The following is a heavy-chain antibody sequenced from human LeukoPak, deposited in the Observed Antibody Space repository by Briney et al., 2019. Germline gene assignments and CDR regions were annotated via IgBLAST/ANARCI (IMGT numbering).Heavy chain of an antibody. D-gene: IGHD6-6*01. V-gene: IGHV1-18*01. Sequence: RASVKVSCKASGYTFTSYGTSWVRQAPGQGLEWMGWISAYNGNTNYAQKLQGRVTMTTDTSTSTAYMELRSLRSDDTAVYYCARGLRVYSSSSPFDYWGQGTLVTVSS. CDR1: GYTFTSYG. CDR3: ARGLRVYSSSSPFDY. CDR2: ISAYNGNT. J-gene: IGHJ4*02.